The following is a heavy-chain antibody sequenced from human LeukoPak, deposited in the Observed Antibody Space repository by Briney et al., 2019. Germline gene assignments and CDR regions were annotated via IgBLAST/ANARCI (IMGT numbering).Heavy chain of an antibody. CDR1: GFTFSSYW. V-gene: IGHV3-7*01. CDR2: IKQDGSEK. D-gene: IGHD6-19*01. CDR3: AREHSSGWSSLYYFDY. J-gene: IGHJ4*02. Sequence: GSLRLSCAASGFTFSSYWMSWVRQAPGKGLEWVANIKQDGSEKYYVDSVKGRFTISRDNAKNSLYLQMNSLRAEDTAVYYCAREHSSGWSSLYYFDYWGQGTLVTVSS.